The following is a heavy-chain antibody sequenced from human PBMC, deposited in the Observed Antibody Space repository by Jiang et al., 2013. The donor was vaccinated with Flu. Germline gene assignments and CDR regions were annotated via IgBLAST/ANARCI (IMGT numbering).Heavy chain of an antibody. CDR1: GFLLTSYS. CDR2: ISSESSYI. J-gene: IGHJ4*02. Sequence: VQLLESGGGLVKPGGSLKLSCAASGFLLTSYSMNWVRQAPGKGLEWVSSISSESSYIFYAESVKGRFTISRDNAKNSLHLQMNSLRVEDTAVYYCTRDALKWGQGTLVTVSS. V-gene: IGHV3-21*01. CDR3: TRDALK.